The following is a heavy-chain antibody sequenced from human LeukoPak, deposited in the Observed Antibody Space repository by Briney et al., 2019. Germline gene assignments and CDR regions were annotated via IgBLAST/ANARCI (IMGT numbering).Heavy chain of an antibody. Sequence: SETLSLTCTVSGGSISSGDYYWIWIRQPPGKGLVWIGYIYYRRSTYYNPSLKSRVTLSVDTSKNQFSLKLSSVTAADTAVYYCARDIYYYFYMGVWGKGTTVTVSS. CDR1: GGSISSGDYY. V-gene: IGHV4-30-4*08. J-gene: IGHJ6*03. CDR2: IYYRRST. CDR3: ARDIYYYFYMGV.